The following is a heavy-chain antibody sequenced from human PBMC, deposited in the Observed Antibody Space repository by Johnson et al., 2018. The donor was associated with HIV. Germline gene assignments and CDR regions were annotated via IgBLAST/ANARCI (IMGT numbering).Heavy chain of an antibody. Sequence: VQLVESGGGLIQPGGSLRLSCAASGFTFSSNYMAWVRVAPGKGLEWVSGINWSGASAGYADSVKGRFTISRDNGKNSLYLEMNSLRAEDTALYYCARVIDQYFDSILDDAFDIWGQGTLVTVSS. CDR1: GFTFSSNY. D-gene: IGHD3-22*01. CDR3: ARVIDQYFDSILDDAFDI. CDR2: INWSGASA. V-gene: IGHV3-20*04. J-gene: IGHJ3*02.